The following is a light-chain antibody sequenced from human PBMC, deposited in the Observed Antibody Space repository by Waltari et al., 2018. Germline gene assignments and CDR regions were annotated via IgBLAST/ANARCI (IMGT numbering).Light chain of an antibody. Sequence: SYVLTQPPSVSVAPGKTAILSCAGDNIGRKTVHWYQQKPGQAPVLVIYYDSDRPSGIPEGFSGANSANMATLTIIRVEAGDEADYWCQVWDSSTDHVVFGGGTKLTVL. CDR1: NIGRKT. J-gene: IGLJ3*02. V-gene: IGLV3-21*04. CDR2: YDS. CDR3: QVWDSSTDHVV.